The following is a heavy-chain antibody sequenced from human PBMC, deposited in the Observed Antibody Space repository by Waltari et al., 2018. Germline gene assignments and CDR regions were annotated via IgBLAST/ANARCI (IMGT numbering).Heavy chain of an antibody. CDR2: IYYSGST. V-gene: IGHV4-39*01. CDR3: ARVSDPDSSSWYIDYYYGMDV. Sequence: QLQLQESGPGLVKPSETLSLTCTVSGGSISSSSYYWGWIRQPPGKGLEWIGSIYYSGSTDYNPSLKSRVTISVDTSKNQFSLKLSSVTAADTAVYYCARVSDPDSSSWYIDYYYGMDVWGQGTTVTVSS. J-gene: IGHJ6*02. D-gene: IGHD6-13*01. CDR1: GGSISSSSYY.